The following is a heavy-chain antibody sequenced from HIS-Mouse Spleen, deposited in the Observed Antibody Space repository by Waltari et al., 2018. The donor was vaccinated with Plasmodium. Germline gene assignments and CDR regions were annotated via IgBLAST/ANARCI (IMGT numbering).Heavy chain of an antibody. Sequence: EVQLVESGGGLVKPGGSLRLSCAASGFTFSSYSMNWVRQAPGKGLEWVANIKQDGSEKYYVDSVKGRFTISRDNAKNSLYLQMNSLRAEDTAVYYCASSWYWYFDLWGRGTLVTVSS. CDR3: ASSWYWYFDL. J-gene: IGHJ2*01. CDR1: GFTFSSYS. D-gene: IGHD6-13*01. CDR2: IKQDGSEK. V-gene: IGHV3-7*01.